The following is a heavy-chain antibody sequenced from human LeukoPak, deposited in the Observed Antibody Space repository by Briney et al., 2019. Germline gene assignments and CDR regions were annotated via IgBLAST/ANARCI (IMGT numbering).Heavy chain of an antibody. V-gene: IGHV3-48*03. CDR3: ARELATVGDDAFDI. CDR1: GFTFSSYE. D-gene: IGHD1-26*01. CDR2: ISSSGSTI. J-gene: IGHJ3*02. Sequence: PGGSLRLSCAASGFTFSSYEMNWVRQAPGKGLEWVSYISSSGSTIYYADSVKGRFTISRDNAENSLYLQMNSLRAEDTAVYYCARELATVGDDAFDIWGQGTMVTVSS.